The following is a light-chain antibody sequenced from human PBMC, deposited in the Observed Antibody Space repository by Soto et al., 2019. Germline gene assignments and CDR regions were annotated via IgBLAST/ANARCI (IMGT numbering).Light chain of an antibody. V-gene: IGKV3-15*01. Sequence: EIVMTQSPATLSVSPGERANLSCRASQSVSSSLAWYQQKPGQAPRLLIYGASTRATGIPARFSGSGSGTEFTLTISSLQSEDFAVYYCQQYNNWPPYTFGQGTKLEIK. J-gene: IGKJ2*01. CDR3: QQYNNWPPYT. CDR2: GAS. CDR1: QSVSSS.